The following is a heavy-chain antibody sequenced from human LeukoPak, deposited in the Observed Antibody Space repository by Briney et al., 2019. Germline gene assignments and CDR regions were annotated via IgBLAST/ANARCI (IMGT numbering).Heavy chain of an antibody. CDR1: GFTFSSYG. D-gene: IGHD5-12*01. CDR2: ISYDGSNK. V-gene: IGHV3-30*03. CDR3: ASARALYGYSGYDEPYFDC. J-gene: IGHJ4*02. Sequence: HPGRSLRLSCAASGFTFSSYGMHWVRQAPGKGLEWVAVISYDGSNKYFADSVKGRFTISRDNSKNTLYLQMNSLRADDTAVYYCASARALYGYSGYDEPYFDCWGQGTLVTVSS.